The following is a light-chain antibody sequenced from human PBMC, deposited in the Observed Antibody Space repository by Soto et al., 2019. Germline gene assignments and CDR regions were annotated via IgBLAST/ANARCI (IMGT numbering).Light chain of an antibody. CDR3: QQYGSSPRT. CDR1: LSVSSSY. V-gene: IGKV3-20*01. CDR2: GAS. Sequence: EIVLTQSPGTLSLSPGESATLSCWASLSVSSSYLAWYQQKPGQAPRLLIYGASSRATGIPDRFSGSGSGTDFTLTISRLEPEDFAVYYCQQYGSSPRTFGQGTKVEMK. J-gene: IGKJ1*01.